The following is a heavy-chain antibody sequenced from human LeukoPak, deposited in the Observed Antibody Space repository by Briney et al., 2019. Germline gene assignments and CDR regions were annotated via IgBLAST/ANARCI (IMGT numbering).Heavy chain of an antibody. CDR3: ARALGVVVPAAAFDI. J-gene: IGHJ3*02. Sequence: SVKVSCKASGGVFTTYAISWVRQAPGQGLEWMGSIIPFLGTTNYAQKFQGRVTITADEPTRTAYMELSSLRSEDTAVYYCARALGVVVPAAAFDIWGQGTMVTVSS. V-gene: IGHV1-69*11. CDR1: GGVFTTYA. D-gene: IGHD2-2*01. CDR2: IIPFLGTT.